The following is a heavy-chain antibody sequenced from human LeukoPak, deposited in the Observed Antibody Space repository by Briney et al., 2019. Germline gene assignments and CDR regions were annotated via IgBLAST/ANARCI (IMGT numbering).Heavy chain of an antibody. D-gene: IGHD2-2*01. V-gene: IGHV3-23*01. CDR3: AKEWEDIVVVPAAFVY. Sequence: GGSLRLSCAASGFSFSSYAMSWVRQAPEKGLEWVSGISGSGSSTYYADSVKGRFTISRDNSKNTLYLQMNSLRAEDTAVYYCAKEWEDIVVVPAAFVYWGQGTLVTVSS. J-gene: IGHJ4*02. CDR2: ISGSGSST. CDR1: GFSFSSYA.